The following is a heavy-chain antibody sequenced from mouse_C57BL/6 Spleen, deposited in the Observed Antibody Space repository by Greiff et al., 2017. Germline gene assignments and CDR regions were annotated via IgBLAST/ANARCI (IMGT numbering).Heavy chain of an antibody. CDR2: IDPSDSYT. J-gene: IGHJ1*03. D-gene: IGHD2-5*01. Sequence: VKLQQPGAELVMPGASVKLSCKASGYTFTSYWMHWVKQRPGQGLEWIGEIDPSDSYTNYNQKFKGKSTLTVDKSSSTAYMQLSSLTSEDSAVYYCANSNLRGGYFDVWGTGTTVTVSS. V-gene: IGHV1-69*01. CDR1: GYTFTSYW. CDR3: ANSNLRGGYFDV.